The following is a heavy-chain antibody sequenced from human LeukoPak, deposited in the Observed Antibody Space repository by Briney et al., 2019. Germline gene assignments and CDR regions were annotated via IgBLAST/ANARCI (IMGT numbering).Heavy chain of an antibody. J-gene: IGHJ4*02. V-gene: IGHV3-33*01. CDR3: ARDSSDYGDYGYYFDY. CDR1: GFTFSSYG. CDR2: VWYDGSNK. Sequence: GRSLRLSCAASGFTFSSYGMHWVRQAPGKGLEWVAVVWYDGSNKYYADSVKGRFTISRDNSKNTLYLQMNSLRAEDTAVYYCARDSSDYGDYGYYFDYWGQGTLVTVSS. D-gene: IGHD4-17*01.